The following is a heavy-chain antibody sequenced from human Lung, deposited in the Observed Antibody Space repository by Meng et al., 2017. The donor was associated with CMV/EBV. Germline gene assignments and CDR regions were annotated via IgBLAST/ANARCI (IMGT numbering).Heavy chain of an antibody. Sequence: SXKISXTASGFIFGDYLMGWVRQAPGKGPEWAGVIRKNGYGGTTEYAASVKGRFTISRDDSKSIAYLQMNSLKIEDTAVYYCTRGGTSAMRDGMDVWGQGTXVTVSS. D-gene: IGHD2-2*01. CDR1: GFIFGDYL. CDR3: TRGGTSAMRDGMDV. CDR2: IRKNGYGGTT. V-gene: IGHV3-49*04. J-gene: IGHJ6*02.